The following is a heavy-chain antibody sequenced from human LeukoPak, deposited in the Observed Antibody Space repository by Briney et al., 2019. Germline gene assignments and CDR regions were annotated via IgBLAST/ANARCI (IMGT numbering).Heavy chain of an antibody. CDR3: ARRNGADHSYDY. CDR2: ISSDGGST. D-gene: IGHD5-18*01. V-gene: IGHV3-64*01. Sequence: GGSLRLSCAASGFTFSSFAMHWVRQAPGKGLEYVSAISSDGGSTYYGTSVKGRFTISRDNSKNTLYLLMGSLRAEDMAVYYCARRNGADHSYDYWGQGSLVTVSS. CDR1: GFTFSSFA. J-gene: IGHJ4*02.